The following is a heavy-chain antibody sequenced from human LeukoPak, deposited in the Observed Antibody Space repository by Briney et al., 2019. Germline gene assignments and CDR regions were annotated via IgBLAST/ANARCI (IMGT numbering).Heavy chain of an antibody. CDR2: MNPNSGNT. CDR1: GYTFTSYD. Sequence: GASVKVSCKASGYTFTSYDINWVRQATGQGLEWMGWMNPNSGNTGYAQKFQGRVTMTRNTSISTAYMELSSLRSEDTAVYYCARGVDTYDFWSGYYMPYYYCGMDVWGQGTTVTVSS. J-gene: IGHJ6*02. CDR3: ARGVDTYDFWSGYYMPYYYCGMDV. D-gene: IGHD3-3*01. V-gene: IGHV1-8*01.